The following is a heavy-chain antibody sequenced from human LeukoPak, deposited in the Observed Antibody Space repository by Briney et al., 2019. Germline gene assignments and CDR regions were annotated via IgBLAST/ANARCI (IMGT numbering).Heavy chain of an antibody. D-gene: IGHD3-3*01. J-gene: IGHJ3*02. CDR2: IWYDGSNK. CDR1: GFTFSSYG. CDR3: ARDPYDFWSGYSDDAFDI. Sequence: GGSLRLSCAASGFTFSSYGMHWVRQAPGKGLGWVAVIWYDGSNKYYADSVKGRFTISRDNSKNTLYLQMNSLRAEDTAVYYCARDPYDFWSGYSDDAFDIWGQGTMVTVSS. V-gene: IGHV3-33*01.